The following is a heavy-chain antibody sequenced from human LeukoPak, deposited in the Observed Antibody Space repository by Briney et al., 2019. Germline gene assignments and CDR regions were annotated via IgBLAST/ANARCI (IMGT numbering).Heavy chain of an antibody. CDR2: ISGSGGST. CDR3: AKAPRFGDHATEYYYYYMHV. J-gene: IGHJ6*03. Sequence: GGSLRLSCAASGFTFSSYGMSWVRQAPGKGLERVSAISGSGGSTYYADSVKGRFTISRDNSKNTLNLQMNSLRVEDTAVYYCAKAPRFGDHATEYYYYYMHVWGKGTTVTVSS. V-gene: IGHV3-23*01. CDR1: GFTFSSYG. D-gene: IGHD3-16*01.